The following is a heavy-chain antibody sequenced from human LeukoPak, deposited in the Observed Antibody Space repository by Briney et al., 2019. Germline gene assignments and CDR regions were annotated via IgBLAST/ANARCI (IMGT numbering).Heavy chain of an antibody. Sequence: GGSLRLSCAASGFILSDHYIDWVRQAPGKGLEWVSVISGSGSSTSYADSVKGRFTTSRDNSKNTLYLQMNSLRAEDTAVYYCAKYDSSSYYFSYFDYWGQGTLVTVSS. CDR2: ISGSGSST. D-gene: IGHD3-22*01. CDR3: AKYDSSSYYFSYFDY. V-gene: IGHV3-23*01. CDR1: GFILSDHY. J-gene: IGHJ4*02.